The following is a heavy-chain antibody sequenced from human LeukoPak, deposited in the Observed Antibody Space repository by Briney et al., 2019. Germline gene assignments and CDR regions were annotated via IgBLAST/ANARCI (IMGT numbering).Heavy chain of an antibody. CDR3: ASDYSVH. D-gene: IGHD2-15*01. J-gene: IGHJ4*02. V-gene: IGHV1-24*01. CDR1: GYTLTELS. CDR2: FDPEDGER. Sequence: ASVKVSCKVSGYTLTELSMHWVRQAPGKGLEWMGGFDPEDGERTYARKFQGRATMTEDTSTDTTYLEMSSLTSEDTAIYYCASDYSVHWGQGTLVTVSA.